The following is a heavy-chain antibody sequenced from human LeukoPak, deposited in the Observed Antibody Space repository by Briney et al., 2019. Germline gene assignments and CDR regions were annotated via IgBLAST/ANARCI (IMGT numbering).Heavy chain of an antibody. CDR3: ARHVGIHLWSLYFDY. V-gene: IGHV4-59*08. J-gene: IGHJ4*02. D-gene: IGHD5-18*01. Sequence: SETLSLTCIVFGGSISSYYWSWIRQPPGKGLEWIGYIYSSGSTDYNPSLKSRATISLDTSNYQFSLKLISVTAADTAVYYCARHVGIHLWSLYFDYWGQGSLVTVSS. CDR1: GGSISSYY. CDR2: IYSSGST.